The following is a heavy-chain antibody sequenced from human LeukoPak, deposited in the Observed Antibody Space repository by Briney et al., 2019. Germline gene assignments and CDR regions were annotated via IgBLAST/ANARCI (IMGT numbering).Heavy chain of an antibody. CDR2: MNPYTGKT. J-gene: IGHJ4*02. V-gene: IGHV1-8*03. Sequence: ASVKVSCKTSGYTFTNFDINWVRQATGQGLEWLGWMNPYTGKTGYAQKFQGRVTFTGDTSIRTAYMEVSSLTSEDTAVYYCARAPSPYYYDSSAYYSDYWGQGTLVTVSS. CDR1: GYTFTNFD. D-gene: IGHD3-22*01. CDR3: ARAPSPYYYDSSAYYSDY.